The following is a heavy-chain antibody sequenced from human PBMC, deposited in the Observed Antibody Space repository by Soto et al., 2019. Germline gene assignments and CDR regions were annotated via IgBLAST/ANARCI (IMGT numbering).Heavy chain of an antibody. Sequence: PGGSLRLSCAASGFTFSSYGMHWVRQAPGKGLEWVAVISYDGSNKYYADSVKGRFTISRDNSKNTLYLQMNSLRAEDTAVYYCAKVEDCSSTSCYTTRHSSHFDYWGQGTLVTVSS. D-gene: IGHD2-2*02. CDR3: AKVEDCSSTSCYTTRHSSHFDY. CDR1: GFTFSSYG. CDR2: ISYDGSNK. J-gene: IGHJ4*02. V-gene: IGHV3-30*18.